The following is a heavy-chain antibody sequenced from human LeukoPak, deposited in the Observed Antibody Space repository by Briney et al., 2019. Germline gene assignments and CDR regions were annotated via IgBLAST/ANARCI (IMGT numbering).Heavy chain of an antibody. J-gene: IGHJ5*02. Sequence: SETLSLTCTVSGGSISSYYWSWIRQPPGNGLEWIGYIYYTGSTNYNPSLKSRVTISVDTSKNHFSLKLSSVTAADTAVYYCARGDGDYGWFDPWGLGTLVTVSS. CDR3: ARGDGDYGWFDP. V-gene: IGHV4-59*01. CDR2: IYYTGST. CDR1: GGSISSYY. D-gene: IGHD4-17*01.